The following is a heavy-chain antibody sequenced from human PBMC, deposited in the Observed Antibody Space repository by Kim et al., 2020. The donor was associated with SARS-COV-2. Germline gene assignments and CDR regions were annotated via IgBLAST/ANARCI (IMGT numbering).Heavy chain of an antibody. V-gene: IGHV3-30*04. D-gene: IGHD3-3*01. J-gene: IGHJ4*02. Sequence: GGSLRLSCVASGFLLSSYAMHWVRQAPGKGLEWVASISSDGTSVYYADSVKGRFTISRGIPENTLSLEMNSLRHEDTAVYYCARGGYHFWTCYYVYWCQG. CDR1: GFLLSSYA. CDR2: ISSDGTSV. CDR3: ARGGYHFWTCYYVY.